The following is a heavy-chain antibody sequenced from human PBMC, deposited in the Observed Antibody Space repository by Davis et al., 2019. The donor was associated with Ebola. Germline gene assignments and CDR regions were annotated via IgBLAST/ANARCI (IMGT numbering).Heavy chain of an antibody. CDR3: ARWYYYGSGSYYNEGTFFDY. J-gene: IGHJ4*02. V-gene: IGHV4-59*01. CDR2: IYYSGST. CDR1: GGSISSYY. D-gene: IGHD3-10*01. Sequence: MPSETLSLTCTVSGGSISSYYWSWIRQPPGKGLEWIGYIYYSGSTNYNPSLKSRVTISVDTSKNQFSLKLSSVTAADTAVYYCARWYYYGSGSYYNEGTFFDYWGQGTLVTVSS.